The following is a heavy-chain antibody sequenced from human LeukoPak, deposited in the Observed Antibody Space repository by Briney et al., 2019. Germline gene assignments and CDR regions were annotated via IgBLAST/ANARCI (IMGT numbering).Heavy chain of an antibody. D-gene: IGHD3-22*01. V-gene: IGHV3-33*01. J-gene: IGHJ1*01. CDR2: IWYDGSNK. CDR1: GFTFSSYG. CDR3: ARESRDYYDSSGAFQH. Sequence: PGGSLRLSCAASGFTFSSYGMHWVRQAPGKGLEWVAVIWYDGSNKYYADSVKGRFTISRDNSKNTLYLQMNSLRAEDTAVYYCARESRDYYDSSGAFQHWGQGTLVTVSS.